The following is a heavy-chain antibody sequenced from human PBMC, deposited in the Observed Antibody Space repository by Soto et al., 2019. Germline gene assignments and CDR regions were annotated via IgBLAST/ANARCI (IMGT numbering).Heavy chain of an antibody. CDR3: ARVAGHRGDFDY. J-gene: IGHJ4*02. CDR1: GGSVSSGSYY. D-gene: IGHD6-19*01. Sequence: QVQLQESGPGLVKPSETLSLTCTVSGGSVSSGSYYWSWIRQPPGKGLEWIGYMYYSGSTNYNPSLKSRVTMSVDTSKNQFSLKLSSVTAADTAVYYCARVAGHRGDFDYWGQGTLVTVSS. V-gene: IGHV4-61*01. CDR2: MYYSGST.